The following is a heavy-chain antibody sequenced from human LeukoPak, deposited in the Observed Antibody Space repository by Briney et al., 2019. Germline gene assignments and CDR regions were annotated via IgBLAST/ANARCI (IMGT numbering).Heavy chain of an antibody. Sequence: GGSLRLSCAAYGFTFSSYSMNWVRQAPGKGLEWVSYISSSGSTIYYADSVKGRFTISRDNAKNSLYLQMNSLRAEDTAVYYCAELGITMIGGVWGKGTTVTISP. CDR3: AELGITMIGGV. J-gene: IGHJ6*04. D-gene: IGHD3-10*02. CDR2: ISSSGSTI. V-gene: IGHV3-48*04. CDR1: GFTFSSYS.